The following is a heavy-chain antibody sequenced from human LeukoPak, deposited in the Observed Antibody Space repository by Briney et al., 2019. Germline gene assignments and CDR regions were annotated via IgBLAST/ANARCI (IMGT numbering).Heavy chain of an antibody. CDR3: ARERGDILTGFHAFDI. D-gene: IGHD3-9*01. V-gene: IGHV1-69*13. Sequence: SVKVSCKASGGTFSSYAISWVRQAPGQGLEWMGGIIPIFGTANYAQKFQGRVTITADESTSTAYMELSSLRSEDTAVYYCARERGDILTGFHAFDIWGQGTMVTVSS. CDR2: IIPIFGTA. CDR1: GGTFSSYA. J-gene: IGHJ3*02.